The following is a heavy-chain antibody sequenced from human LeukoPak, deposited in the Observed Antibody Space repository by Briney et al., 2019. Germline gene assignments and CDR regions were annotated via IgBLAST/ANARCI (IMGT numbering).Heavy chain of an antibody. D-gene: IGHD3-10*01. CDR1: GFTFSSYA. J-gene: IGHJ4*02. V-gene: IGHV3-23*01. CDR2: ISGSGGST. CDR3: AEDLNYHGYYFDY. Sequence: PGGSLRLSCAASGFTFSSYAMSWVRQAPGKGLEWVSAISGSGGSTYYADSVKGRFTISRDNSKNTLYLQMNSLRAEDTAVYYCAEDLNYHGYYFDYWGQGTLVTVSS.